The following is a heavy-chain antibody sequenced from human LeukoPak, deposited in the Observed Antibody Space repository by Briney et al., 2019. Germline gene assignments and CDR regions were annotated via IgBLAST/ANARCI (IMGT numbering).Heavy chain of an antibody. CDR3: ARAQTPGGRYFYFDY. D-gene: IGHD3-9*01. Sequence: ASVKVSCKASGYTFTGYYMHWVRPAPGQGLEWMGWINFNYGGTKYAQNFQGRVTMTRDTSISTVYTELTRLRSDDTAMFYCARAQTPGGRYFYFDYWGQGTLVPVCS. CDR2: INFNYGGT. J-gene: IGHJ4*02. CDR1: GYTFTGYY. V-gene: IGHV1-2*02.